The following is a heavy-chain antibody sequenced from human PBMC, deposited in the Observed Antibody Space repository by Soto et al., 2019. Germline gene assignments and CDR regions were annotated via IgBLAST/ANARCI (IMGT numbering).Heavy chain of an antibody. CDR2: IYRGSP. J-gene: IGHJ2*01. D-gene: IGHD7-27*01. V-gene: IGHV4-61*01. CDR1: GGSVSSGTYY. Sequence: QVQLQESGPGQVKPSETLFLTCTVSGGSVSSGTYYWSWIRQPAGKGLEWMGYIYRGSPNYNPSLESRATISVDPSGTQFSLMLSSVTAADTAVYYCSRDQGLGAGYFALWGRGTLVTVSS. CDR3: SRDQGLGAGYFAL.